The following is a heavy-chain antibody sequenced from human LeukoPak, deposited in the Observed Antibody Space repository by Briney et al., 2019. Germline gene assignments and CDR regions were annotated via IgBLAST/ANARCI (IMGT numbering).Heavy chain of an antibody. CDR2: ISWEGHTT. CDR3: TRDTDYGSATNYFDS. D-gene: IGHD3-10*01. Sequence: PGGSLRLSCAASGFTFDDYAMHWVRQAPGKGLEWVTLISWEGHTTYYADSVRGRFTISRDNSKNSLYLQMNSLRTEDTAFYYCTRDTDYGSATNYFDSWGQGTLVSVSS. CDR1: GFTFDDYA. V-gene: IGHV3-43*01. J-gene: IGHJ4*02.